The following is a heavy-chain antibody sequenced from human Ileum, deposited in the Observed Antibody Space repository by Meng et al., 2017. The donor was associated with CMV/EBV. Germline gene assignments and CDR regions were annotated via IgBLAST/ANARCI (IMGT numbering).Heavy chain of an antibody. J-gene: IGHJ5*02. Sequence: GSISDNKWWSWVRQSPGKGLEWLGEINHSGRANYNPSLESRVTILVDTSKNQVSLKLSSVTAADTAVYYCARGQRITLVRGGRFDPWGQGTLVTVSS. D-gene: IGHD3-10*01. CDR2: INHSGRA. CDR1: GSISDNKW. CDR3: ARGQRITLVRGGRFDP. V-gene: IGHV4-4*02.